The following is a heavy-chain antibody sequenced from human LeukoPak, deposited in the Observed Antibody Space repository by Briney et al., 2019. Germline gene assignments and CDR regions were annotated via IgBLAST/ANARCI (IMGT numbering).Heavy chain of an antibody. CDR3: AKNGVWDCSSTSCYPDY. Sequence: GGSLRLSCAASGFTFSSYAMSWVRQAPGKGLEWVSAISGSGGSTYYADSVKGRFTISRDNSKNTLYLRMNSLRAEDTAVYYCAKNGVWDCSSTSCYPDYWGQGTLVTVSS. CDR2: ISGSGGST. V-gene: IGHV3-23*01. D-gene: IGHD2-2*01. J-gene: IGHJ4*02. CDR1: GFTFSSYA.